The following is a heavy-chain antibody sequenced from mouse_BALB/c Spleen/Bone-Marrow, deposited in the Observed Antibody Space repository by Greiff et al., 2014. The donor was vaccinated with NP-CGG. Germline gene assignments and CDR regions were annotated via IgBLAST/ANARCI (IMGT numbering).Heavy chain of an antibody. V-gene: IGHV1-61*01. Sequence: QVQLQQPGPELVRPGASVKLSCKASGYSFTSYRMNWVKQRPGRGLEWIGMIHPSDSETRLNQKFRDKATLTVDKSSSTAYMQHSSPTSADSAVFYCARGERLLRNYYALDYWDQGTSVTVSS. CDR2: IHPSDSET. CDR1: GYSFTSYR. CDR3: ARGERLLRNYYALDY. D-gene: IGHD1-1*01. J-gene: IGHJ4*01.